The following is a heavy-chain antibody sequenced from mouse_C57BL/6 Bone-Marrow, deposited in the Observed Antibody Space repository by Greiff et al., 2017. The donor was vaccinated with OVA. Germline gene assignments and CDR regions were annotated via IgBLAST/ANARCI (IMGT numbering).Heavy chain of an antibody. CDR1: GFTFSDYG. Sequence: EVHLVESGGGLVKPGGSLKLSCAASGFTFSDYGMHWVRQAPETGLEWVAYISSGSSPIYYADTVKGRFTISRENAKNTLFLQMTSLRSEDTAMYYCARGNYGSSFDYWGQGTTLTVSS. D-gene: IGHD1-1*01. CDR3: ARGNYGSSFDY. CDR2: ISSGSSPI. V-gene: IGHV5-17*01. J-gene: IGHJ2*01.